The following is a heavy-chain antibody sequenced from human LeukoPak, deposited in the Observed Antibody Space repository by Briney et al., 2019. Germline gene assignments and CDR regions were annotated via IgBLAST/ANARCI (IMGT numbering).Heavy chain of an antibody. CDR1: GFTFSTYW. CDR2: MKGDGSEI. Sequence: GGSLRLSCAASGFTFSTYWMTWVRQAQGKGLEWVANMKGDGSEIHYVDSVKGRFTISRDNAKNSLFLQMNYLRPEDTAVYYCARPAYTAAYDLWGQGTLVTVSS. V-gene: IGHV3-7*01. D-gene: IGHD3-16*01. J-gene: IGHJ3*01. CDR3: ARPAYTAAYDL.